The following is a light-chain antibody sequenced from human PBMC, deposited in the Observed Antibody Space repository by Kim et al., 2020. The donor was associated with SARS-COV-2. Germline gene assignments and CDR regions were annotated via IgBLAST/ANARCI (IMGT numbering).Light chain of an antibody. CDR2: AAS. J-gene: IGKJ4*02. V-gene: IGKV1-6*01. CDR1: QDIIND. CDR3: LQDYDYPLT. Sequence: AIQVTQSPSSLSASVGDRVTITCRASQDIINDLGWYQQKPGKAPKLLIYAASSLQSGVPSRFSGSGSGTDFTLTINSLQPEDFATYYCLQDYDYPLTCGGGTKVDIK.